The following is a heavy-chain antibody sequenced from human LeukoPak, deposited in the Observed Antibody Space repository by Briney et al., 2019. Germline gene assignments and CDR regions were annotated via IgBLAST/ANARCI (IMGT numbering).Heavy chain of an antibody. CDR3: AKLPGLATIDY. CDR1: GFTFSTYG. Sequence: GGSLRLSCAASGFTFSTYGMHWVRQAPGKGLEWVAFIWFDGSAKDYADSVKGRFTISRDNSKNTLYLQMNSLRVEDTAVYYCAKLPGLATIDYWGQGTLVTVSS. CDR2: IWFDGSAK. D-gene: IGHD5-24*01. J-gene: IGHJ4*02. V-gene: IGHV3-30*02.